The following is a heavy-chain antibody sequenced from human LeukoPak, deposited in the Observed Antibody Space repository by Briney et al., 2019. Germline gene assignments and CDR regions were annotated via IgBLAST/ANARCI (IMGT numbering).Heavy chain of an antibody. CDR3: ARDREQQLATAPDY. Sequence: GGSLRLSCAASGFTFSSYSMNWVRQAPGKGLEWVSSISSSSSYIYYADSVKGRFTISRDNAKNSLYLQMNSLRAEDTAVYYCARDREQQLATAPDYWGQGTLVTVSS. V-gene: IGHV3-21*01. J-gene: IGHJ4*02. CDR2: ISSSSSYI. D-gene: IGHD6-13*01. CDR1: GFTFSSYS.